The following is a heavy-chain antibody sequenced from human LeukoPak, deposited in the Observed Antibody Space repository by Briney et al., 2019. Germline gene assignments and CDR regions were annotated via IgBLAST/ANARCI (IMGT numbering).Heavy chain of an antibody. CDR3: ARRYCSSTSCPLTFDY. CDR2: IYPGDSDT. CDR1: GYSFTSYW. V-gene: IGHV5-51*01. Sequence: GESLKISCKGSGYSFTSYWIGWVRQMPGKGLEWMGIIYPGDSDTRYSPSFQGQVTISADKSISTAYLQWGSLKASDTAMYYCARRYCSSTSCPLTFDYWGQGTLVTVSS. D-gene: IGHD2-2*01. J-gene: IGHJ4*02.